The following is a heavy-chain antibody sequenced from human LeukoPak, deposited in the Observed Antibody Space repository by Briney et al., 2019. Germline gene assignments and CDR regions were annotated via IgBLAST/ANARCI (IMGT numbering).Heavy chain of an antibody. CDR3: ASGLGRTYSKRSHRNWFEP. CDR2: INHSGST. J-gene: IGHJ5*02. CDR1: GGPFSGYY. D-gene: IGHD1-26*01. V-gene: IGHV4-34*01. Sequence: TSETLSLTCAVYGGPFSGYYWSWIRQPPGKGLEWIGDINHSGSTNYNPSLESRVTTTVDTSKNQFSLKLSSVTAADTAVYYCASGLGRTYSKRSHRNWFEPWGQGTLVTVAS.